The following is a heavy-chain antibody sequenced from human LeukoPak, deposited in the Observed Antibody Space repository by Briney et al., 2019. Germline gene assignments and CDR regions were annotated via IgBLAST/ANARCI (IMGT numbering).Heavy chain of an antibody. CDR1: GYTFTSYD. CDR3: AKDAELRPPYYMDV. V-gene: IGHV1-8*01. Sequence: ASVKVSCKASGYTFTSYDINWVRQATGQGLEWMGWMNPNSGNTGYAQKFQGRVTMTRYTSISTAYMELSSLRSEDTAVYYCAKDAELRPPYYMDVWGKGTTVTVSS. D-gene: IGHD1-26*01. CDR2: MNPNSGNT. J-gene: IGHJ6*03.